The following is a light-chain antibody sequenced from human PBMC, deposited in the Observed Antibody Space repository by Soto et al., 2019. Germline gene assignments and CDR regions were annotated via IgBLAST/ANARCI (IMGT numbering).Light chain of an antibody. CDR3: APWDDSLSGPV. CDR2: YDD. Sequence: QSVLTQPPSVSEAPRQRVTISCSGSSSNIGNNAVNWYQQLPGKAPKLLIYYDDLLPSGVSDRFSGSKSGSSPSLAMEADYYCAPWDDSLSGPVFGGGTKLTVL. J-gene: IGLJ3*02. CDR1: SSNIGNNA. V-gene: IGLV1-36*01.